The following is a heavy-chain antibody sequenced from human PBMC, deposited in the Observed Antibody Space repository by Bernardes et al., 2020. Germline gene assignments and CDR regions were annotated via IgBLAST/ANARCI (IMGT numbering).Heavy chain of an antibody. CDR1: GFTVYNNY. CDR3: VRGAYWYSSGKKAFDI. J-gene: IGHJ3*02. D-gene: IGHD6-19*01. Sequence: GGSLRLSCAASGFTVYNNYMNWVRQAPGKGLEWVANIKQDGSEKYYVESVKGRFTISRANPKNSLYLQMNSLRPEDTAVYYCVRGAYWYSSGKKAFDIWGQGTLVTVSS. V-gene: IGHV3-7*02. CDR2: IKQDGSEK.